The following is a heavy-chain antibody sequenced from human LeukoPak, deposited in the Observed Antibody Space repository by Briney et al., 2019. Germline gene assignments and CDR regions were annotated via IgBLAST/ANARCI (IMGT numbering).Heavy chain of an antibody. CDR1: GGSFSGYY. J-gene: IGHJ4*02. CDR3: ARRSPIRYFDWLSPEGYFDY. Sequence: PSETLSLACAVYGGSFSGYYWSWISQPPGKGLEWIGEINHSGSTYYNPSLKSRVTISVDTSKNQFSLKLSSVTAADTAVYYCARRSPIRYFDWLSPEGYFDYWGQGTLVTVSS. V-gene: IGHV4-34*01. CDR2: INHSGST. D-gene: IGHD3-9*01.